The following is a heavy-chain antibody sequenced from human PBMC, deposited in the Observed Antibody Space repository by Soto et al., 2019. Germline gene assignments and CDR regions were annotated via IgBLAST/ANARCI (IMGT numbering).Heavy chain of an antibody. CDR1: GVSFSGYY. J-gene: IGHJ6*02. Sequence: PSETLSLTCAVYGVSFSGYYWSWIRQPPGKGLEWIGEINHSGSTNYNPSLKSRVTISVDTSKNQFSLKLSSVTAADTAVYYCARALLYYYGSGSYYNPSWYYYGMDVWGQGTTVTVSS. V-gene: IGHV4-34*01. CDR3: ARALLYYYGSGSYYNPSWYYYGMDV. D-gene: IGHD3-10*01. CDR2: INHSGST.